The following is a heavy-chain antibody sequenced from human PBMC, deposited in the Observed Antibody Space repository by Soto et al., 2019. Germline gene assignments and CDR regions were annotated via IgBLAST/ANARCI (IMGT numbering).Heavy chain of an antibody. CDR1: GFSISSGNY. CDR2: VYHGGNT. CDR3: ERARRYDVLTS. Sequence: PSTNLSLTCAVSGFSISSGNYWWWIRKHPGKGLEWIGSVYHGGNTYYNPSLKGRVSISIDLSKNQFSLKLTSVTAADTAAYYCERARRYDVLTSWGQGT. D-gene: IGHD2-21*02. V-gene: IGHV4-38-2*01. J-gene: IGHJ3*01.